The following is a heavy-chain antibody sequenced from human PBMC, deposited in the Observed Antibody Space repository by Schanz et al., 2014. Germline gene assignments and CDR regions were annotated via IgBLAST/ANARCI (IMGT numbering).Heavy chain of an antibody. Sequence: VQLVESGGGVVQPGRSLRLSCAASGFTFSSYAMSWVRQAPGKGLEWVSAISGSGGSTYYADSVEGRFTISRDNSKNTLYLQMKSLRAEDTAVYDCAKVRYSSGWRGDYFDEWGQGTLVTVAS. J-gene: IGHJ4*02. CDR1: GFTFSSYA. V-gene: IGHV3-23*04. CDR2: ISGSGGST. CDR3: AKVRYSSGWRGDYFDE. D-gene: IGHD6-25*01.